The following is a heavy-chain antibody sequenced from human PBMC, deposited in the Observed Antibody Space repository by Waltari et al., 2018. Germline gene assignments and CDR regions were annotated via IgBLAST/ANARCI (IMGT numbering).Heavy chain of an antibody. J-gene: IGHJ6*03. CDR2: SNIVGAP. D-gene: IGHD1-26*01. Sequence: QVQLQPWGAGLLRPSETLSLTCAGYGGSLSGYYWSWISQPQGRGWSVLRKSNIVGAPTTPRPSRGVSPSEETSKNQFSLKLSSVTAADTAVYYCARGNSGSDYYYYYMDVWGKGTTVTISS. CDR1: GGSLSGYY. V-gene: IGHV4-34*01. CDR3: ARGNSGSDYYYYYMDV.